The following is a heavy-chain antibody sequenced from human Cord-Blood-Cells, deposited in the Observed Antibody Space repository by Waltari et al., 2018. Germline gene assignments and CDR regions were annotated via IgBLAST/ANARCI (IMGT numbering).Heavy chain of an antibody. CDR3: ARRGEWFDP. CDR1: GGSFSGSY. CDR2: INHSGST. Sequence: QVQLQQWGAGLFKPSETLSLTSAAYGGSFSGSYWSWIRQPPGKGLEWIGEINHSGSTNYNPSLKSRVTISVDTSKNQFSLKLSSVTAADTAVYYCARRGEWFDPWGQGTLVTVSS. D-gene: IGHD3-16*01. J-gene: IGHJ5*02. V-gene: IGHV4-34*01.